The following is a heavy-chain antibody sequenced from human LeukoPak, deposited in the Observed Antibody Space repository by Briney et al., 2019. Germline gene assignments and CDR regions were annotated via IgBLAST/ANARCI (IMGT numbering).Heavy chain of an antibody. CDR1: GGSFSGYY. CDR2: INHSGST. Sequence: SSETLSLTCAVYGGSFSGYYWSWIRQPPGKGLEWIGEINHSGSTNYNPSLKSRVTISVDTSKNQFSLILSSVTAADTAVYYCARDAYYYDSGSYYNWFDPWGQGTLVTVSS. D-gene: IGHD3-10*01. J-gene: IGHJ5*02. V-gene: IGHV4-34*01. CDR3: ARDAYYYDSGSYYNWFDP.